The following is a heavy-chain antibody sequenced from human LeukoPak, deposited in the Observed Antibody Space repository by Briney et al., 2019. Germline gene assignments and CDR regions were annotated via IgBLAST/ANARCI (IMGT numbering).Heavy chain of an antibody. CDR3: ARGGISSGVRGVPNYYYYYMDV. J-gene: IGHJ6*03. V-gene: IGHV4-34*01. Sequence: SSETLSLTCAVYGGSFSGYYWSWIRQPPGKGLEWIGEINHSGSTNYNPSLKSRVTISVDTSKNQFSLKLSSVTAADTAVYYCARGGISSGVRGVPNYYYYYMDVWGKGTTVTVSS. D-gene: IGHD3-10*01. CDR2: INHSGST. CDR1: GGSFSGYY.